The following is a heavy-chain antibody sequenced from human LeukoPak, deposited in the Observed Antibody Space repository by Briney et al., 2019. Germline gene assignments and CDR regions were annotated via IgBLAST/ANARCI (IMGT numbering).Heavy chain of an antibody. CDR1: GFTFSHYA. D-gene: IGHD4-17*01. V-gene: IGHV3-30*04. J-gene: IGHJ4*02. CDR3: ARGGGYGDYGMGPDY. Sequence: PGRSLRLSCAASGFTFSHYAMHWVRQAPGKGLEWLAVISYDGSNKYYADSVKGRFTISRDNSKNTLYLQMNSLRAEDTAVYYCARGGGYGDYGMGPDYWGQGTLVTVSS. CDR2: ISYDGSNK.